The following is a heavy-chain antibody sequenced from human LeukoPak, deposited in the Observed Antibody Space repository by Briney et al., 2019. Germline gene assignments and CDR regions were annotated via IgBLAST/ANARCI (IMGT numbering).Heavy chain of an antibody. J-gene: IGHJ4*02. CDR1: GFTFNDYA. CDR3: AGTSSPYYYGSGSRDY. D-gene: IGHD3-10*01. CDR2: ISWNSGSI. Sequence: GGSLRLSCAASGFTFNDYAMNWVRQAPGKGLEGVSGISWNSGSIDYADSMKGRFTISRDNSKNTVYMERKRLRAEDTGVYYCAGTSSPYYYGSGSRDYWGQGTLVTVSS. V-gene: IGHV3-9*01.